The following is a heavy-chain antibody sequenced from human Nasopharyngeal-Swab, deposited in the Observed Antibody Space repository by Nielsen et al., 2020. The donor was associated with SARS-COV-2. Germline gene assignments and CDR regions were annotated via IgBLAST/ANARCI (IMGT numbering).Heavy chain of an antibody. J-gene: IGHJ6*03. D-gene: IGHD2-2*01. Sequence: WIRQPPGKGLEWVANIKQDGSEKYYADSVKGRFTISRDNAKNSLYLQMNSLRAEDTAVYYCARDNHCSSTSCYLWFSAYYYYMDVWGKGTTVTVSS. V-gene: IGHV3-7*01. CDR2: IKQDGSEK. CDR3: ARDNHCSSTSCYLWFSAYYYYMDV.